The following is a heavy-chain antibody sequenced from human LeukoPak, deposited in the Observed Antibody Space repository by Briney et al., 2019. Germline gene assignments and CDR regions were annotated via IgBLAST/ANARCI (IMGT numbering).Heavy chain of an antibody. CDR3: ARAPITSPFYFDY. D-gene: IGHD2-2*01. CDR1: GFAFAEHG. CDR2: INWSGGST. Sequence: PGGSLRLSCTASGFAFAEHGMSWVRQAPGKGLEWVSGINWSGGSTGYADPLRGRFTISRDNAKNSLYLQMDSLRAEDTALYYCARAPITSPFYFDYWGQGTLVTVSS. J-gene: IGHJ4*02. V-gene: IGHV3-20*04.